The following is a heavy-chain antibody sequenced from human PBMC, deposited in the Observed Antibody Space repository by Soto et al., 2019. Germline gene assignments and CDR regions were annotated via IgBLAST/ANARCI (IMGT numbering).Heavy chain of an antibody. D-gene: IGHD2-2*02. CDR2: IYYSGRT. Sequence: SETLSLTCTVSGGSISSYYWSWIRQPPGKGLEWIGYIYYSGRTNYNPSLKSRVTISVDTSKNQFSLKLSSVTAADTAVYFCSRGYCSSTSCYIWDNWFDPWGQGTLVTVSS. CDR3: SRGYCSSTSCYIWDNWFDP. CDR1: GGSISSYY. V-gene: IGHV4-59*01. J-gene: IGHJ5*02.